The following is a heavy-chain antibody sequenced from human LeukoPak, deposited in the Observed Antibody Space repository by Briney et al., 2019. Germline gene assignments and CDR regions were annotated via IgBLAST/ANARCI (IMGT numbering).Heavy chain of an antibody. D-gene: IGHD1-26*01. CDR2: ISYSGST. V-gene: IGHV4-59*08. Sequence: SETLALTCTVSGASINSHYWSWIRQPPGKGLEWIGYISYSGSTNYNPSLKSRVIISVDTSKTHFSLNLSSVTAADTAFYYCARHRVSGSSYSALDYWGQGTLVSVSS. CDR3: ARHRVSGSSYSALDY. CDR1: GASINSHY. J-gene: IGHJ4*02.